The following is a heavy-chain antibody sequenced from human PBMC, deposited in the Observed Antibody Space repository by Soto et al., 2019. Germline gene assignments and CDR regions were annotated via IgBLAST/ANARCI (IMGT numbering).Heavy chain of an antibody. J-gene: IGHJ4*02. D-gene: IGHD2-21*02. CDR3: ARMDYCGGDCYYFDY. V-gene: IGHV3-33*01. CDR2: IWYDGSNK. Sequence: QVQLVESGGGVVQPGRSLRLSCAASGFTFSSYGMHWVRQAPGKGLEWVAVIWYDGSNKYYADSVKGRFTISRDNSKNTLYLQMNSLRAEDTAVYYCARMDYCGGDCYYFDYWGQGPLVTVSS. CDR1: GFTFSSYG.